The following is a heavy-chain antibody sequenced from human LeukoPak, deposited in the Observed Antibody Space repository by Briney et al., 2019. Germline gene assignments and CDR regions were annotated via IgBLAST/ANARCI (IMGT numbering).Heavy chain of an antibody. CDR2: ITGSGITI. Sequence: GGSLRLSCAASGFTFSTYDMNWVRQAPGKGLEWLSFITGSGITIHYADSVKGRFTVSRDGAKNSLYLQMNSLRAEDTAVYYCARTTYSFGWLLDYWGRGTLVTVSS. D-gene: IGHD3-9*01. J-gene: IGHJ4*02. CDR1: GFTFSTYD. V-gene: IGHV3-48*03. CDR3: ARTTYSFGWLLDY.